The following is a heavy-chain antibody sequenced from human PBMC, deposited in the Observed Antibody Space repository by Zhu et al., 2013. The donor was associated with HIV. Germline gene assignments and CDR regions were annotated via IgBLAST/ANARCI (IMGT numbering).Heavy chain of an antibody. CDR2: IIPMFVTP. CDR1: GGTFSNYP. D-gene: IGHD5-12*01. Sequence: QVQLVQSGAEIKKPGSSVKVSCKASGGTFSNYPINWVRQAPGQGLEWMGGIIPMFVTPDYTQKFQGRVTITADKSTTTSYMELTSLRSDDTAVYYCARGSHVATIMAFGYWGQGTLVTVSS. J-gene: IGHJ4*02. V-gene: IGHV1-69*06. CDR3: ARGSHVATIMAFGY.